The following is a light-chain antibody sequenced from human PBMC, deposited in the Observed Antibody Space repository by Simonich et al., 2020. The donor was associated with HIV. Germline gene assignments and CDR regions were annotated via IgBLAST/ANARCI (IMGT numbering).Light chain of an antibody. V-gene: IGKV3-15*01. J-gene: IGKJ4*01. CDR1: QSISSN. Sequence: EIVMTQSPATLSVSPGERATLSCRARQSISSNLAWYQQKPGQAPSLLIYGASTRATGIPARFSGRGSGTEFTLTISSLQSEDFAFYYCHQYNDWPLTFGGGTKVEIK. CDR2: GAS. CDR3: HQYNDWPLT.